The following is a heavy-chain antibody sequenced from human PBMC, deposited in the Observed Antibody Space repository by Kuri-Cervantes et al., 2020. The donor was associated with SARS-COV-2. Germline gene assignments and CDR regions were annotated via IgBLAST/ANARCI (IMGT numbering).Heavy chain of an antibody. D-gene: IGHD2-2*01. CDR3: TRVDIVVVPALYYYYYYMDV. CDR1: GFTFGDYA. Sequence: GESLKISCTASGFTFGDYAMSWVRQAPGKGLEWVGFIRSKAYGGTTEYAASVKGRFTISRDDSKSIAYLQMDSLKTEDTAVYYCTRVDIVVVPALYYYYYYMDVWGKGTTVTAP. CDR2: IRSKAYGGTT. V-gene: IGHV3-49*04. J-gene: IGHJ6*03.